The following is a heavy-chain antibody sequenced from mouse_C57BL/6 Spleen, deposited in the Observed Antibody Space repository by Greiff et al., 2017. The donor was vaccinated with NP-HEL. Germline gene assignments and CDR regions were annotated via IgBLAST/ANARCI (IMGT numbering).Heavy chain of an antibody. Sequence: VKLQQSGPELVKPGASVKISCKASGYAFSSSWMNWVKQRPGKGLEWIGRIYPGDGDTNYNGKFKGKATLTADKSSSTAYMQLSSLTSEDSAVYFCASEDYYAMDYWGQGTSVTVSS. V-gene: IGHV1-82*01. CDR2: IYPGDGDT. CDR1: GYAFSSSW. J-gene: IGHJ4*01. CDR3: ASEDYYAMDY.